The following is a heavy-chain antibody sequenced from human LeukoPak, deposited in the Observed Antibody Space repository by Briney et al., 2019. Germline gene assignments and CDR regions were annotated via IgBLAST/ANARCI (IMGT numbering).Heavy chain of an antibody. CDR2: IWYDGSNK. CDR1: GFTFSSYG. J-gene: IGHJ4*02. CDR3: ARAPLRFLEYLPFDADY. V-gene: IGHV3-33*01. D-gene: IGHD3-3*01. Sequence: GGSLRLSCAASGFTFSSYGMHWVRQAPGKGLEWVAVIWYDGSNKYYADSVKGRFTISRDNSKNTLYLQMNSLRAEDTAVYYCARAPLRFLEYLPFDADYWGQGTLVTVSS.